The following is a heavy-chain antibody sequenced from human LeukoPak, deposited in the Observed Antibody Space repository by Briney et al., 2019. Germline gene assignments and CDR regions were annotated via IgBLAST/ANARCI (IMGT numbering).Heavy chain of an antibody. Sequence: SETLSLTCNVSGGSISSSSYYWGWIRQPPGKGLEWIGSIYYSGSTYYNPSLKSRVTISVDTSKNQFSLKVNSVTAADTAVYYCARGNYDTWTDYWGQGTLVTVSS. CDR1: GGSISSSSYY. CDR2: IYYSGST. D-gene: IGHD3-22*01. J-gene: IGHJ4*02. CDR3: ARGNYDTWTDY. V-gene: IGHV4-39*07.